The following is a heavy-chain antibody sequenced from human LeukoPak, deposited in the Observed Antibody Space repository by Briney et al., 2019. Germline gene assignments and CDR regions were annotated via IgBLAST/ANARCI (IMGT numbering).Heavy chain of an antibody. J-gene: IGHJ6*02. CDR3: ARHGMDV. CDR1: GYTFTSYY. CDR2: INPSGGST. Sequence: VASVKVSCKASGYTFTSYYIHWVRQAPGQGLEWMGLINPSGGSTTYAQNFQGRVSMTTDTSTSTVNMELSSLRSEDTALYYCARHGMDVWGQGNTVTVSS. V-gene: IGHV1-46*03.